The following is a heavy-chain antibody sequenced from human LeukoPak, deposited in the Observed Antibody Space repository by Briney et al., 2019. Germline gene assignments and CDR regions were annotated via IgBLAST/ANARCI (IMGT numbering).Heavy chain of an antibody. J-gene: IGHJ6*03. V-gene: IGHV3-30*02. Sequence: GGSLRLSCATSGFIFSSYGMHWVRQAPGKGLEWVAFIRYAGGDQYYADSVKGRFTISRDNSKSTLYLQMNSLRAEDTAVYYCARGMVRAYMDVWGKGTTVTISS. D-gene: IGHD3-10*01. CDR3: ARGMVRAYMDV. CDR1: GFIFSSYG. CDR2: IRYAGGDQ.